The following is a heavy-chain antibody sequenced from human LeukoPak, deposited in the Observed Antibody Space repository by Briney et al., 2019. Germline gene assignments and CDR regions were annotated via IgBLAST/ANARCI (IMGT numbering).Heavy chain of an antibody. CDR1: GFSFSNYE. D-gene: IGHD6-13*01. J-gene: IGHJ4*02. CDR2: ISSSGRTI. V-gene: IGHV3-48*03. CDR3: GRYDASAIDY. Sequence: PGGSLRLSCAASGFSFSNYEINWVRQAPGKGLEWVSYISSSGRTIYYADSVKGRFTISRDNAKSSLYLQMNSLRAEDTAVYYCGRYDASAIDYWGQGTLVIVSS.